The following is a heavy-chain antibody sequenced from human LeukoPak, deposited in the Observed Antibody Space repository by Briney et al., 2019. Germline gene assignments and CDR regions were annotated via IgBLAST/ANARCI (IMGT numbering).Heavy chain of an antibody. CDR1: GGSFSGYY. CDR3: ARSGKIQLWSTGVNY. D-gene: IGHD5-18*01. J-gene: IGHJ4*02. CDR2: INHSGST. Sequence: SETLSLTCAVYGGSFSGYYWSWIRQPPGKGMKWIGEINHSGSTNYNPSLKSRVTISVDTSKNQFSLKLSSVTAADTAVYYCARSGKIQLWSTGVNYWGQGTLVTVSS. V-gene: IGHV4-34*01.